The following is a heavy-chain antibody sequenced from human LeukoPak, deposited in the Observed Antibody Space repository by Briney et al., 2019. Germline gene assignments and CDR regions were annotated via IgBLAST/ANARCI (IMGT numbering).Heavy chain of an antibody. CDR3: VKASSSSPQYNWFDA. D-gene: IGHD6-6*01. J-gene: IGHJ5*02. CDR2: ISADAVDT. V-gene: IGHV3-23*01. Sequence: GGSLRLSCVASGFTFSNHAMTWVRQAPGKGLEWVSAISADAVDTFYAPSVKGRFTISRDNSKNTLYLQMNSLRAEDTALYYCVKASSSSPQYNWFDAWGQGTLVTVSS. CDR1: GFTFSNHA.